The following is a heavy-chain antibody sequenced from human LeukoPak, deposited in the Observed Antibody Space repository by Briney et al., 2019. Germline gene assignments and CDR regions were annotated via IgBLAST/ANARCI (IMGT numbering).Heavy chain of an antibody. CDR1: GYTFTRYY. CDR3: ARDNLSLAVNSNWFAP. CDR2: INLSGGST. J-gene: IGHJ5*02. V-gene: IGHV1-46*01. D-gene: IGHD1-14*01. Sequence: ASVKVSCKASGYTFTRYYRHSVRQAPGQGLEWMGLINLSGGSTNYAQKFQGRVTMTRDTSTSTVYMELSSLRSEDTAVYYCARDNLSLAVNSNWFAPWGQGTLVTVSS.